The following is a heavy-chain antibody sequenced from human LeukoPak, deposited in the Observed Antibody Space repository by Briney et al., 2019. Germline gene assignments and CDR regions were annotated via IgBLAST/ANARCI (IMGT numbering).Heavy chain of an antibody. D-gene: IGHD3-16*02. CDR3: ARSRRYYDYVWGSYRLDY. J-gene: IGHJ4*02. CDR2: INHSGST. V-gene: IGHV4-34*01. Sequence: SETLSLTCAVYGGSFSGYYWSWIRQPPGKGLEWIGEINHSGSTNYNPSLKSRVTISVDTSKNQFSLKLSSVTAADTAVYYCARSRRYYDYVWGSYRLDYWGQGTLVTVSS. CDR1: GGSFSGYY.